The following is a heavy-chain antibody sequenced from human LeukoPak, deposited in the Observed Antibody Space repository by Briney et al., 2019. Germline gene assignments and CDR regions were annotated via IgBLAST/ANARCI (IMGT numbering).Heavy chain of an antibody. CDR1: GFTFSSYW. J-gene: IGHJ4*02. CDR2: IMEDVTES. Sequence: GGSLRLSCAASGFTFSSYWMTWIRQAPGKGLEWVAHIMEDVTESRSVDSVKGRFTISRDNTKNSLFLQLNSLRAEDTAVYYCVRDRGWYHFDLWGQGTLVTVSS. V-gene: IGHV3-7*01. D-gene: IGHD3-10*01. CDR3: VRDRGWYHFDL.